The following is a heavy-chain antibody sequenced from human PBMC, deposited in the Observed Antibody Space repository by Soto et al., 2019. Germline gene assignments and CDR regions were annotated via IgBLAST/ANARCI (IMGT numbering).Heavy chain of an antibody. CDR2: IYYAGTT. CDR1: DGSFSPNY. J-gene: IGHJ4*02. Sequence: QVRLQESGPGLVTSSETLSLTCTVSDGSFSPNYWGWIRQPPGKGLEWIGYIYYAGTTTYNPSLKGRATISLDPSENKFSLKVRSVTAADTAVYYCARLGRYYQAFDSWGQGTLVTVSS. D-gene: IGHD3-22*01. V-gene: IGHV4-59*08. CDR3: ARLGRYYQAFDS.